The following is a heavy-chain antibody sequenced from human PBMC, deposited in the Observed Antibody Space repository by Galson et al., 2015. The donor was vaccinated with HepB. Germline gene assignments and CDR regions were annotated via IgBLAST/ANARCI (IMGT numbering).Heavy chain of an antibody. Sequence: SLRLSCAASGVTFDDYAMHWVRQAPGKGLEWVSGISWNGGTIGYADSVKGRFTISRDIAKNSLYLQMNSLRAEDTALYYCAKDADLLGATTGAFDIWGQGTMVTVSS. CDR2: ISWNGGTI. CDR3: AKDADLLGATTGAFDI. J-gene: IGHJ3*02. V-gene: IGHV3-9*01. D-gene: IGHD1-26*01. CDR1: GVTFDDYA.